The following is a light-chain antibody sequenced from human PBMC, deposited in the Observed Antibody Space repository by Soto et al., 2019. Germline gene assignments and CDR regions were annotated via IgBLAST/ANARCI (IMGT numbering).Light chain of an antibody. CDR3: KQSGGSPPYT. V-gene: IGKV3-20*01. CDR1: RSISSTY. Sequence: EIVLTQSPGTLSLSPGERATLSCRASRSISSTYLAWYQQKPGQAPRLLIYGASSRATGIPDRFSGSGSGTAFSLTISRLEPEDFAVYYCKQSGGSPPYTFGQGTKLEIK. CDR2: GAS. J-gene: IGKJ2*01.